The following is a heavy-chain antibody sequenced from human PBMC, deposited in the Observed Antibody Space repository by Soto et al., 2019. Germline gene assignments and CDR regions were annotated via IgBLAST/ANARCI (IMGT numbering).Heavy chain of an antibody. D-gene: IGHD2-2*01. V-gene: IGHV3-30*18. CDR2: ISYDGSNK. Sequence: GGSLRLSCAASGFTFSSYGMHWVRQAPGKGLEWVAVISYDGSNKYYADSVKGRFTISRDNSKSTLYLQMNSLRAEDTAVYYCANAIVVVPAALPPYGMDVWGQGTTVTVSS. CDR3: ANAIVVVPAALPPYGMDV. J-gene: IGHJ6*02. CDR1: GFTFSSYG.